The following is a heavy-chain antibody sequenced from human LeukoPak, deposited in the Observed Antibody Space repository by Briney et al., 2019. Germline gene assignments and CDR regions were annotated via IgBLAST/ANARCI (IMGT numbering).Heavy chain of an antibody. Sequence: GGSLRLSCAASGFTFSSFWMTWVRQAPGKGLEWVANINRDGSVQHYVDSVKGRFTISRDNAKNSLSLQMNSLRAEDTAVYYCARDASSSFADYWGQGTLVTVSS. CDR2: INRDGSVQ. CDR1: GFTFSSFW. V-gene: IGHV3-7*01. J-gene: IGHJ4*02. D-gene: IGHD6-13*01. CDR3: ARDASSSFADY.